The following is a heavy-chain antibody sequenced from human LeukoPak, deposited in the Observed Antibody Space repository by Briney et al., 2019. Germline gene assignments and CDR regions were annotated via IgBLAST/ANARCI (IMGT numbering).Heavy chain of an antibody. Sequence: GESLKISCKGSGYSFTSYWIGWVRQMPGKGLEWMGIIYPGDSDTRYSPSFQGQVTISADKSISTAYLQWSSLKASDTAMYYCARQGGPTTVTTPSYYWGQGTLVTVSS. CDR1: GYSFTSYW. CDR2: IYPGDSDT. V-gene: IGHV5-51*01. D-gene: IGHD4-11*01. CDR3: ARQGGPTTVTTPSYY. J-gene: IGHJ4*02.